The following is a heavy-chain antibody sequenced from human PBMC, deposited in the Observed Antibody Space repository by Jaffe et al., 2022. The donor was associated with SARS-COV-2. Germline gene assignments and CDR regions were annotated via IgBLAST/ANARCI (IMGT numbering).Heavy chain of an antibody. D-gene: IGHD3-22*01. CDR1: GFTYSSYS. CDR3: ARTNSNYDSSGIDY. V-gene: IGHV3-21*01. J-gene: IGHJ4*02. CDR2: ISTGSDYI. Sequence: DVQLVESGGGLVKPGESLRLSCAASGFTYSSYSMNWVRQAPGKGLEWVSAISTGSDYIYYADSVKGRFTISRDNAKNSLYLQMHSLSGEDTAVYYCARTNSNYDSSGIDYWGQGTLVTVSS.